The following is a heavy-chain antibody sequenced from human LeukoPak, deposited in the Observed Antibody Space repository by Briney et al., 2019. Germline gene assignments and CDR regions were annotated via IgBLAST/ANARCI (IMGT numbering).Heavy chain of an antibody. CDR1: GFTFRDAW. CDR3: TTAYYYINGGYYY. V-gene: IGHV3-15*01. CDR2: IKSKTEGGTT. J-gene: IGHJ4*02. Sequence: GGSLRFSGVGSGFTFRDAWMNWVRQSPGKGLEWVGRIKSKTEGGTTDYAAPVKGRFTISRDDSKTTLYLQMNSLKTEDTAVYYCTTAYYYINGGYYYWGQGTLVTVSS. D-gene: IGHD3-22*01.